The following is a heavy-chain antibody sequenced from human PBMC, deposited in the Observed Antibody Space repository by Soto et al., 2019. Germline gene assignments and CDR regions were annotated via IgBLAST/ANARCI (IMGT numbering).Heavy chain of an antibody. V-gene: IGHV1-69*02. J-gene: IGHJ6*02. CDR2: IIPIRGVP. CDR1: GITLSSYT. Sequence: QVQLVQSGAEVKKPGSSVRVSCKASGITLSSYTISWVRQAPGQGLEWMGRIIPIRGVPNYAQKFQGRVTISADKSTNTAYMELSSLRSEDTAVYYCATPVGGTSYYYYYYGMDVWGQGTTVTVSS. D-gene: IGHD1-1*01. CDR3: ATPVGGTSYYYYYYGMDV.